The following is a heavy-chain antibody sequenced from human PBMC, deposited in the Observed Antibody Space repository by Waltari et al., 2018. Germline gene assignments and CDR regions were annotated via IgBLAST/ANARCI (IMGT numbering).Heavy chain of an antibody. J-gene: IGHJ4*02. V-gene: IGHV3-74*01. CDR2: IKSDGIGV. CDR3: ARANPADFDY. CDR1: GFTFSGYW. Sequence: EVQLVESGGGLVQPGGSLRLSCAASGFTFSGYWIHWVRQAPGKGLVWVSRIKSDGIGVNYADSVKGRFTISRDNAKNTVYLQMNSLRAEDTAVYYCARANPADFDYWGQGVLVTVSS.